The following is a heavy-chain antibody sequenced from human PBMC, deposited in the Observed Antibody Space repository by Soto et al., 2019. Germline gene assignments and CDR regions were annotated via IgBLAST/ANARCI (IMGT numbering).Heavy chain of an antibody. J-gene: IGHJ4*02. CDR3: AKDRGLVISFYFDY. Sequence: EVQLVESGGGLVQPGRSLRLSCAASGFTFDDYAMHWVRQAPGKGLAWVSGISWNSGSIGYADSVQGRFTISRDNDKNSLYLLMNSLRAEDTALYYCAKDRGLVISFYFDYWGQGTLVTVSS. V-gene: IGHV3-9*01. CDR1: GFTFDDYA. CDR2: ISWNSGSI. D-gene: IGHD6-19*01.